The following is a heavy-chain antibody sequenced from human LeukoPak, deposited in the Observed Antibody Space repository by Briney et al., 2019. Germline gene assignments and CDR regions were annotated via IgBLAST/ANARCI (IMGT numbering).Heavy chain of an antibody. Sequence: GGSLRLSCAASGFTFDDYAMHWVRQAPGKGLEWVSGINWNSGSIDYADSEKGRFTMSRDNANNSLYLQMNSLRAEDTAMYYCAKDGSTSGLQRRFHYWGQGTLVTVSS. CDR2: INWNSGSI. CDR3: AKDGSTSGLQRRFHY. D-gene: IGHD3-10*01. CDR1: GFTFDDYA. V-gene: IGHV3-9*01. J-gene: IGHJ4*02.